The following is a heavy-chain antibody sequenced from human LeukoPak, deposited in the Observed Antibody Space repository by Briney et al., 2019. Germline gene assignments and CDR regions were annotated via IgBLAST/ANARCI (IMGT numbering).Heavy chain of an antibody. Sequence: TSETLSLTCAVSGGSISSTNGWSWVRQPPGKGLEWIGEISHSGDTNYNPSLKGRVAISVDKSENHISLKLTSVTAADTAVYYCAREGGPYRPLDYSGQGTLVTVAS. V-gene: IGHV4-4*02. CDR1: GGSISSTNG. CDR2: ISHSGDT. J-gene: IGHJ4*02. CDR3: AREGGPYRPLDY.